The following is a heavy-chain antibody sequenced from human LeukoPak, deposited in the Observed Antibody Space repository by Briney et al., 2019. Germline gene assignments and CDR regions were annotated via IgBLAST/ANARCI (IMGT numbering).Heavy chain of an antibody. V-gene: IGHV6-1*01. Sequence: SQTLSLTFALSGDSVSSNSAAWNWIRQSPAGGLEWLGRTYYRSKWYYEYAVSVTSRITINPDTSKNQFSLHPNSVTPEDTAVYYCAREGSSSFDYWGQGTLVTVSS. J-gene: IGHJ4*02. CDR3: AREGSSSFDY. D-gene: IGHD3-10*01. CDR1: GDSVSSNSAA. CDR2: TYYRSKWYY.